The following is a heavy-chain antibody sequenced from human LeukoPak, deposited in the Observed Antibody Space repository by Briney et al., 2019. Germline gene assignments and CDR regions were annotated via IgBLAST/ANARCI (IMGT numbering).Heavy chain of an antibody. Sequence: GESIKTSCKGSGYCFPNVWIGCVRQMGGKGLEWMGIIHPGNSDTIYSPSFQGQVTISANKSISTAYLQWSSLRASDTAMYYCTVLPGTTGTTRLLNWGQGTLVTVSS. CDR2: IHPGNSDT. CDR3: TVLPGTTGTTRLLN. J-gene: IGHJ4*02. CDR1: GYCFPNVW. D-gene: IGHD1-1*01. V-gene: IGHV5-51*03.